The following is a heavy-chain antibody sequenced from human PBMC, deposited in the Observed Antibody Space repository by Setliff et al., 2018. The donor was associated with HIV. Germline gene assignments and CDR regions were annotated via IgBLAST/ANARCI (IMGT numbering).Heavy chain of an antibody. CDR2: INWNSNDI. D-gene: IGHD6-13*01. CDR3: ARGGASSLPLDY. J-gene: IGHJ4*01. V-gene: IGHV3-20*04. Sequence: PGGSLRLSCAASGITFDEYTMHWVRQAAGKGLEWVSGINWNSNDIGYADSVKGRFTISRDNAKNSLYLQMNSLRAEDTAIYYCARGGASSLPLDYWGHGTLVTVSS. CDR1: GITFDEYT.